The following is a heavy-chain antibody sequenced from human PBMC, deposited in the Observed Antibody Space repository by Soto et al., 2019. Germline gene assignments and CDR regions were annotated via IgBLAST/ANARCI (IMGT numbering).Heavy chain of an antibody. CDR1: GGSFSGYY. J-gene: IGHJ4*02. D-gene: IGHD2-2*01. Sequence: SETLSLTCAVYGGSFSGYYWSWIRQPPGKGLEWIGEINHSGSTNYNPSLKSRVTISVDTSKNQFSLKLSSVTAADTAVYYCARSYGAYRTSLFFDYWGQGTLVTVSS. V-gene: IGHV4-34*01. CDR2: INHSGST. CDR3: ARSYGAYRTSLFFDY.